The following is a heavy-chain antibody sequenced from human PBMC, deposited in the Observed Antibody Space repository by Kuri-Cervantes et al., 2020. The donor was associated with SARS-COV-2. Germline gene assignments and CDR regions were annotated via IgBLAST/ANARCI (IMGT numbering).Heavy chain of an antibody. V-gene: IGHV1-69*13. D-gene: IGHD4-17*01. CDR1: GGTFSSYS. Sequence: SVKVSCKASGGTFSSYSISWVRQAPGQVLEWMGGIIPIFGTANYAQKFQGRVTITADESTSTAYMELSSLRSEDTAVYYCARVEEYGYSYYYYYGMDVWGQGTTVTVSS. CDR2: IIPIFGTA. J-gene: IGHJ6*02. CDR3: ARVEEYGYSYYYYYGMDV.